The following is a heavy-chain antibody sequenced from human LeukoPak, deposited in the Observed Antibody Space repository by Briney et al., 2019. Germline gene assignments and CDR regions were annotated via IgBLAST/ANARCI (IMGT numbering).Heavy chain of an antibody. CDR2: INPNSGGT. V-gene: IGHV1-2*02. D-gene: IGHD6-19*01. CDR1: GYTFTGYY. J-gene: IGHJ5*02. CDR3: ARVDSSGWYEFDP. Sequence: ASVEVSCKASGYTFTGYYMHWVRQAPGQGLEWMGWINPNSGGTNYAQKFQGRVTMTRDTSISTAYMELSRLRSDDTAVYYCARVDSSGWYEFDPWGQGTLVTVSS.